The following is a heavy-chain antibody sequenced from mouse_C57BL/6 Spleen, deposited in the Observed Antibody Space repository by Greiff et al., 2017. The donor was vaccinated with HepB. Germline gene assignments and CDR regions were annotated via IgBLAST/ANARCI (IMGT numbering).Heavy chain of an antibody. CDR2: ISYDGSN. D-gene: IGHD1-1*01. CDR3: ARVYYGSSDYFDY. Sequence: EVKLLESGPGLVKPSQSLSLTCSVTGYSITSGYYWNWIRQFPGNKLEWMGYISYDGSNNYNPSLKNRISITRDTSKNQFFLKLNSVTTEDTVTYYCARVYYGSSDYFDYWGQGTTLTVSS. CDR1: GYSITSGYY. J-gene: IGHJ2*01. V-gene: IGHV3-6*01.